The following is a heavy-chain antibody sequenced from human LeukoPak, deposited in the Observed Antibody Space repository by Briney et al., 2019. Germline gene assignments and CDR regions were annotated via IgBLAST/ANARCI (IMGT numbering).Heavy chain of an antibody. CDR3: SQGLLS. CDR2: ISYDGSKK. CDR1: GFIFSISD. J-gene: IGHJ5*02. V-gene: IGHV3-30*02. Sequence: GGSLRLSCAASGFIFSISDMHWVRQAPGKGLQWVAFISYDGSKKHCADSVQGRCTISRDNSKNTLSLQLNSLRPDDTAVFYCSQGLLSWGQGTLLTVSS.